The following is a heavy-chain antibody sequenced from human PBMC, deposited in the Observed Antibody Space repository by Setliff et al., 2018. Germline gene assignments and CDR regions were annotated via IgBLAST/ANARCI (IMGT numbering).Heavy chain of an antibody. V-gene: IGHV3-23*01. CDR3: ARDTSGRDALDV. D-gene: IGHD3-10*01. CDR1: GFTFSSYA. CDR2: ISAGGSRT. Sequence: GALRLSCAASGFTFSSYAMNWVRQAPGKGLEWVSFISAGGSRTYYADSVKGRVTISRDNSKNTLYLQMSSLRAEDTAIYYCARDTSGRDALDVWGQGTTVTVSS. J-gene: IGHJ3*01.